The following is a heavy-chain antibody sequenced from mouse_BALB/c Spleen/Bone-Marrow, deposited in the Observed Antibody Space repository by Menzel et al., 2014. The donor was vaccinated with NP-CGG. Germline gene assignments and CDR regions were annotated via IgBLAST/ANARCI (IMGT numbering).Heavy chain of an antibody. D-gene: IGHD2-14*01. CDR3: ARHYRYAYYFDY. J-gene: IGHJ2*01. CDR1: GSTFTSYW. CDR2: INPSNGGT. V-gene: IGHV1S81*02. Sequence: VQVVESGAELVKPGASVKLSCKASGSTFTSYWMHWVKLRPGQGFEWIGEINPSNGGTNYNEKFKGKATLTVDTSSSTAYVDLRSLTSEDSAVYYCARHYRYAYYFDYWGQGTTLAVSA.